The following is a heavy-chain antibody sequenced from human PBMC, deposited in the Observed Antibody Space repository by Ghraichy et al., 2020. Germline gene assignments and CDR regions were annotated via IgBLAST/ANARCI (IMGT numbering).Heavy chain of an antibody. CDR3: ARSVIKNAFNI. CDR2: IDSSSSYI. D-gene: IGHD2-21*01. CDR1: GFTLSTYS. V-gene: IGHV3-21*01. J-gene: IGHJ3*02. Sequence: WGSLRLSCAASGFTLSTYSMNWVRQAPGEGLEWVSSIDSSSSYIYYADSVKGRFTISRDNAKNSLYLQMNSLRAEDTAVYFCARSVIKNAFNIWGQGTMVTVSS.